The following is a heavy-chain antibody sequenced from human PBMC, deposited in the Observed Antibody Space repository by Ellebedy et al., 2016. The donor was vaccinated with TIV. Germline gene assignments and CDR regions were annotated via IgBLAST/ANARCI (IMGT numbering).Heavy chain of an antibody. CDR3: ARDMVQGMVARYLWFDF. CDR1: GYTFTSYI. Sequence: ASVKVSCKASGYTFTSYIISWVRQVPGQRPERMGWISAYTGETNFAQKFQGRVTLTIDTSTSTAYMELRSLRSDDTAVYYCARDMVQGMVARYLWFDFWGQGTQVTVSS. D-gene: IGHD1-26*01. CDR2: ISAYTGET. V-gene: IGHV1-18*01. J-gene: IGHJ4*02.